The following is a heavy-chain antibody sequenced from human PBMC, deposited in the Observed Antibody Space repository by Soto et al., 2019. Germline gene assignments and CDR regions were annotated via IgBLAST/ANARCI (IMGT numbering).Heavy chain of an antibody. D-gene: IGHD3-22*01. V-gene: IGHV1-69*02. Sequence: QVQLVQSGAEVKKPGSSVKVSCKASGGTFSSYTISWVRQAPGQGLEWRGRIIPILGIANYAQKFLGRVTITADKSTSTAYMELSSLRSEDTAVYYCARSSDYYDSSGYSYYFDYWGQVTLVTVSS. J-gene: IGHJ4*02. CDR3: ARSSDYYDSSGYSYYFDY. CDR2: IIPILGIA. CDR1: GGTFSSYT.